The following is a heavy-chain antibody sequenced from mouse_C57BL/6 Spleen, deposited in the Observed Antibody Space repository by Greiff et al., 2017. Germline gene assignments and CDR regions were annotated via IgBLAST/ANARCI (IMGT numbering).Heavy chain of an antibody. J-gene: IGHJ2*01. CDR2: FYPGSGSI. V-gene: IGHV1-62-2*01. Sequence: VQLVESGAELVKPGASVKLSCKASGYTFTEYTIHWVKQRSGQGLEWIGWFYPGSGSIKYNEKIKDKATLTADKSSSTVYMELSRLKSEDSAVYFCTRHEDDDYNLYFDYWGQGTTLTVSS. CDR3: TRHEDDDYNLYFDY. D-gene: IGHD2-4*01. CDR1: GYTFTEYT.